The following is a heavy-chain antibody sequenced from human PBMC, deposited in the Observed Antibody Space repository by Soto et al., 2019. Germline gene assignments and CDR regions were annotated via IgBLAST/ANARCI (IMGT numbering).Heavy chain of an antibody. CDR2: IYSTENT. V-gene: IGHV4-39*01. D-gene: IGHD2-2*03. J-gene: IGHJ6*02. Sequence: ETLSLTCTLSGGSVSSNSYSWGGIRQSPGKGLERIGIIYSTENTYYQPSHQSRVTITADTSMNEFSPKQSYVTAADTAVYYCARLNGYCVSTGCHGYYGMDVWGQGT. CDR1: GGSVSSNSYS. CDR3: ARLNGYCVSTGCHGYYGMDV.